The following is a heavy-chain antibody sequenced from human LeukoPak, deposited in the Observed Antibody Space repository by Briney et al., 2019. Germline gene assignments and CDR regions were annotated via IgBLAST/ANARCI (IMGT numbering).Heavy chain of an antibody. Sequence: GGSLRLSCAASGFTFGSYSMNWVRQAPGKGLEWVSSISSSSSYIYYADSVKGRFTISRDNAKNSLYLQMNSLRAEDTAVYYCASRNYTDAFDIWGQGTMVTVSS. CDR2: ISSSSSYI. D-gene: IGHD2-2*02. CDR3: ASRNYTDAFDI. J-gene: IGHJ3*02. CDR1: GFTFGSYS. V-gene: IGHV3-21*01.